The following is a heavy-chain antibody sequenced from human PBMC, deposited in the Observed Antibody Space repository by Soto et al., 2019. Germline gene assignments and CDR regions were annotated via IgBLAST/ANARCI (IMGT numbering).Heavy chain of an antibody. J-gene: IGHJ4*02. Sequence: QVQLVESGGGVVQPGRSLRLSCAASGSTFKNNGMHWVRQAPGKGLEWVAIISYHGNNQFYADSVKGRFTISRDNSNNTLYLEMNSLRPEDTAVYYCAKDLALGFWSGNYYFDHWGQGTLVTVSS. CDR1: GSTFKNNG. CDR3: AKDLALGFWSGNYYFDH. D-gene: IGHD3-3*01. CDR2: ISYHGNNQ. V-gene: IGHV3-30*18.